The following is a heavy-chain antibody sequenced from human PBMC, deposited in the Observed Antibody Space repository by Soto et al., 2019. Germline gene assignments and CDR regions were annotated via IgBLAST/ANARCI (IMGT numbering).Heavy chain of an antibody. CDR3: ASYCSSTSCYSYYFDY. J-gene: IGHJ4*02. Sequence: QLQLQESGPGLVKPSETLSLTCTVSGGSISSSSYYWGWIRQPPGKGLEWIGSIYDSGSTYYNPSLKSRVTISVDTSKNQFSLKLSSVTAADTAVYYCASYCSSTSCYSYYFDYWGQGTLVTVPS. V-gene: IGHV4-39*01. CDR1: GGSISSSSYY. D-gene: IGHD2-2*01. CDR2: IYDSGST.